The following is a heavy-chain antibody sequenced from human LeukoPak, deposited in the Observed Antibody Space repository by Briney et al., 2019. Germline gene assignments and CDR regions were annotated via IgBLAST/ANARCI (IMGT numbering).Heavy chain of an antibody. Sequence: ASVKVSCKASGGTFSSYAISWVRQAPGQGLEWMGRIIPILGIANYAQKFQGRVTTTADKSTSTAYMELSSLRSEDTAVYYCARYSGYDSFSLAHDYWGQGTLVTVSS. CDR3: ARYSGYDSFSLAHDY. D-gene: IGHD5-12*01. V-gene: IGHV1-69*04. J-gene: IGHJ4*02. CDR2: IIPILGIA. CDR1: GGTFSSYA.